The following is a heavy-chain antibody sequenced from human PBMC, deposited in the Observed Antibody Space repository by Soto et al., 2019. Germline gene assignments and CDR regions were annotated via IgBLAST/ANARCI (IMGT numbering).Heavy chain of an antibody. D-gene: IGHD2-8*01. CDR2: IYHSGST. CDR1: GGSISSGGYY. J-gene: IGHJ6*02. CDR3: ASIKWNYYYGMDV. V-gene: IGHV4-30-2*01. Sequence: SETLSLTCSVSGGSISSGGYYWSWIRQHPGKGLEWIGYIYHSGSTYYNPSLKSRVTISVDRSKNQFSLKLSSVTAAATAVYYCASIKWNYYYGMDVWGQGTTVTVSS.